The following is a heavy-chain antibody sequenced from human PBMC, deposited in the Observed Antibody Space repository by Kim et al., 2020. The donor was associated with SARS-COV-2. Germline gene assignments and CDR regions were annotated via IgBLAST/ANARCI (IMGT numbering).Heavy chain of an antibody. CDR2: IYSGGST. D-gene: IGHD3-3*01. J-gene: IGHJ6*02. CDR3: ARDPLQSRTYYYYYYGMDV. V-gene: IGHV3-66*02. CDR1: GFTVSSNY. Sequence: GGSLRLSCAASGFTVSSNYMSWVRQAPGKGLEWVSVIYSGGSTYYADSVKGRFTISRDNSKNTLYLQMNSLRAEDTAVYYCARDPLQSRTYYYYYYGMDVWGQGTTVTVSS.